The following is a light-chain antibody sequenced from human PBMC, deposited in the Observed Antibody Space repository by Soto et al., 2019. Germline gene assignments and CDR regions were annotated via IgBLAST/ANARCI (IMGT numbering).Light chain of an antibody. CDR3: QSYDSSLSGAI. J-gene: IGLJ2*01. Sequence: QSVLTQPPSVSGAPGQRVTISCTGGSSNIGAGYDVHWYQQLPGTSPKLLIYDNTNRPSGVPDRFPGSKSGPSASLAITGLQAEDEAEYYCQSYDSSLSGAIFGGGTKLTVL. CDR1: SSNIGAGYD. CDR2: DNT. V-gene: IGLV1-40*01.